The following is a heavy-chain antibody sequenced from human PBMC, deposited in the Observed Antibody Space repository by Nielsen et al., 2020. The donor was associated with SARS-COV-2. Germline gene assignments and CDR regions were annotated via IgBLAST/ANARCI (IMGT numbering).Heavy chain of an antibody. CDR3: ARGVGEQQLVFNY. D-gene: IGHD6-13*01. CDR2: INHSGST. V-gene: IGHV4-34*01. Sequence: GSLRLSCAVYGGSFSGYYWSWIRQPPGKGLEWIGEINHSGSTNYNPSLKSRVTISVDTSKNQFSLKLSSVTAADTAVYYCARGVGEQQLVFNYWGQGTLVTVSS. CDR1: GGSFSGYY. J-gene: IGHJ4*02.